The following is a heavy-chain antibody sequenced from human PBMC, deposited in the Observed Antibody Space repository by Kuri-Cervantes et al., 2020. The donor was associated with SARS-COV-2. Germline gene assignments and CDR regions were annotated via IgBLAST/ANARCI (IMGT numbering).Heavy chain of an antibody. D-gene: IGHD3-22*01. Sequence: ASVKVSCKASGYTFFNAYYIHWMRQGPGQGLEWMGWINPNSGGTNYAQKFQGRVTMTRDTSISTAYMELSRLRSDDTAVYYCARDPREYYYDSSGTIRTEESYFDYWGQGTLVTVSS. CDR2: INPNSGGT. V-gene: IGHV1-2*02. CDR3: ARDPREYYYDSSGTIRTEESYFDY. J-gene: IGHJ4*02. CDR1: GYTFFNAYY.